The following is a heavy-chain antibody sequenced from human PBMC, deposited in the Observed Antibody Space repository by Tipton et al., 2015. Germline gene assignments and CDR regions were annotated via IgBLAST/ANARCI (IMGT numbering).Heavy chain of an antibody. Sequence: TLSLTCAVSGGSVSSANYYWSWIRQPPGKELQWIGYIQYSGGTNYNPSLESRVSMSVDTSKTQFSLEMRSVTATDTAVYYCARGLLLWFGMSDYWGRGTLVTVSS. CDR3: ARGLLLWFGMSDY. CDR1: GGSVSSANYY. D-gene: IGHD3-10*01. CDR2: IQYSGGT. J-gene: IGHJ4*02. V-gene: IGHV4-61*01.